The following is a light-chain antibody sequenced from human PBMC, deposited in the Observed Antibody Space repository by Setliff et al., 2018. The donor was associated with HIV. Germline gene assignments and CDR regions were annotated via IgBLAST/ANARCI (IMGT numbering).Light chain of an antibody. CDR1: SSDVGRYNL. CDR3: CSNTGSNTYV. CDR2: QAT. J-gene: IGLJ1*01. V-gene: IGLV2-23*01. Sequence: QSVLTQPASVSGSPGQSITISCTGTSSDVGRYNLVSWYQQHPGKAPKLMIHQATKRPSGVSNRFSGSKSGNTASLTISGLQAEDGADYYCCSNTGSNTYVFGTGTKVTVL.